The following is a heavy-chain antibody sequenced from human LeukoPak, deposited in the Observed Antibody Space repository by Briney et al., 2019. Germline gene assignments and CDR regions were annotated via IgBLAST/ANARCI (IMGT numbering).Heavy chain of an antibody. J-gene: IGHJ4*02. CDR1: GFTFSSYW. V-gene: IGHV3-23*01. D-gene: IGHD2-15*01. CDR3: AKDLEPEDIVVVVAANLGYDY. CDR2: ISGSGGST. Sequence: HPGGSLRLSCAASGFTFSSYWMSWVRQAPGKGLEWVSAISGSGGSTYYADSVKGRFTISRDNSKNTLYLQMNSLRAEDTAVYYCAKDLEPEDIVVVVAANLGYDYWGQGTLVTVSS.